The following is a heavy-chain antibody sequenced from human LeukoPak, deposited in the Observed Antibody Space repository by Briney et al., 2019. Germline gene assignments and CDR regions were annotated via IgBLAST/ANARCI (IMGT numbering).Heavy chain of an antibody. CDR2: ILHDGSNK. J-gene: IGHJ4*02. CDR3: GRDGDSSGYFYFDN. V-gene: IGHV3-30-3*01. D-gene: IGHD3-22*01. Sequence: GGSLRLSCAASGFTFSSYAMLWVRQAPGKGLEWVAGILHDGSNKYYADSVKGRFTISRDNSKNTLSLQMNSLRADDTAVYYCGRDGDSSGYFYFDNWGQGTLVTVSS. CDR1: GFTFSSYA.